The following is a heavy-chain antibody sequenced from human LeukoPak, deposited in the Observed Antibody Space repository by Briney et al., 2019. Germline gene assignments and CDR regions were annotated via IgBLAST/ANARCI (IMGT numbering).Heavy chain of an antibody. CDR1: GGTFSSYA. J-gene: IGHJ5*02. Sequence: GASVNVSCKASGGTFSSYAISWVRQAPGQGLEWMGGIIPIFGTANYAQKFQGRVTITADESTSTAYMELSSLRSEDTAVYYCASLDAYCGGDCYWFDPWGQGTLVTVSS. V-gene: IGHV1-69*13. D-gene: IGHD2-21*02. CDR2: IIPIFGTA. CDR3: ASLDAYCGGDCYWFDP.